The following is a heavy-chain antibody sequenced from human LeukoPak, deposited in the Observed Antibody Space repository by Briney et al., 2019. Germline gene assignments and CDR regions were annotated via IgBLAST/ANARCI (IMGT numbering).Heavy chain of an antibody. V-gene: IGHV3-30-3*01. Sequence: PGGSLRLSCAASGFTFSSYAMHWVRQAPGKGLEWVAVISYDGSNKYYADSVKGRSTISRDNSKNTLYLQMNSLRAEDTAVYYCARDANYYGSGSYYGNWGQGTLVTVSS. CDR2: ISYDGSNK. D-gene: IGHD3-10*01. J-gene: IGHJ4*02. CDR1: GFTFSSYA. CDR3: ARDANYYGSGSYYGN.